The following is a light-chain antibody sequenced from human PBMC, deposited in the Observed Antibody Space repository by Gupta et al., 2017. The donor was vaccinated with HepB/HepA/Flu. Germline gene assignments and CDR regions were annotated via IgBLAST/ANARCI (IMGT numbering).Light chain of an antibody. Sequence: QSVLTQPPSVSAAPGQKVTISCSGSSSNIGNNYVSWYQQLPGTAPKLTICENNKRPSGIPDRFCGSKSGTSATLGIXGXQTGDEXDYYCGTWDSSMSAVVFGGGTKLTVL. CDR1: SSNIGNNY. V-gene: IGLV1-51*02. CDR3: GTWDSSMSAVV. CDR2: ENN. J-gene: IGLJ2*01.